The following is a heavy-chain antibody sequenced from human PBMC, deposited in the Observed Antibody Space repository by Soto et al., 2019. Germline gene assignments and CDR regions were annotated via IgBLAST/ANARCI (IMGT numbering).Heavy chain of an antibody. J-gene: IGHJ5*02. V-gene: IGHV4-34*01. CDR2: INHRGST. D-gene: IGHD2-2*01. CDR3: ARDGFCTSTTCRVGNWFDP. CDR1: GGSFSGYY. Sequence: ETLSLTCVVYGGSFSGYYWSWIRQSPGKGLEWIGGINHRGSTNYNPSLESRVTISVDTSKNQFSLKLPSVTAADTAMYYCARDGFCTSTTCRVGNWFDPWGQGTLVTVSS.